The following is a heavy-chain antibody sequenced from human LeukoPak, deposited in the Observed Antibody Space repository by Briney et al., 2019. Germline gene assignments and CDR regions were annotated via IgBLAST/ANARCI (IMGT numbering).Heavy chain of an antibody. V-gene: IGHV3-73*01. J-gene: IGHJ4*02. CDR2: IRSKANSYAT. D-gene: IGHD6-19*01. Sequence: PGGSLRLSCSASGFTFSGSAMHWVRQASGKGLEWVGRIRSKANSYATAYAASVKGRFTTSRDDSKNTAYLQMNSLKTEDTAVYYCTREYSSGWVKFDYWGQGTLVTVSS. CDR3: TREYSSGWVKFDY. CDR1: GFTFSGSA.